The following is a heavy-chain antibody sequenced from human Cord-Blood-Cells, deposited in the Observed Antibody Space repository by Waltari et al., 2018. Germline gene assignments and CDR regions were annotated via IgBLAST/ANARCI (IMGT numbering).Heavy chain of an antibody. Sequence: EVQLVESGGGLVKPGGSLRLSCAAAGVTFSNAWMSWVRQATGKGLEWVGRIKSKTDGGTTDYAAPVKGRFTISRDDSKNTLYLQMNSLKTEDTAVYYCKGFPSSSWDDYWGQGTLVTVSS. V-gene: IGHV3-15*01. CDR3: KGFPSSSWDDY. J-gene: IGHJ4*02. CDR1: GVTFSNAW. CDR2: IKSKTDGGTT. D-gene: IGHD6-13*01.